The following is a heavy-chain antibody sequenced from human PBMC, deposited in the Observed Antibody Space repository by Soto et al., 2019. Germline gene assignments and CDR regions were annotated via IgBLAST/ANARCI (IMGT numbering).Heavy chain of an antibody. CDR2: INPNSGGT. CDR3: AREPSMSVTLESRTYGMDV. D-gene: IGHD4-17*01. CDR1: GYTFTGYY. Sequence: ASVKVSCKASGYTFTGYYMHWVRQAPGQGLEWMGWINPNSGGTNYAQKFRGWVTMTRDTSISTAYMELSRLRSDDTAVYYCAREPSMSVTLESRTYGMDVWGQGTTVTVSS. V-gene: IGHV1-2*04. J-gene: IGHJ6*02.